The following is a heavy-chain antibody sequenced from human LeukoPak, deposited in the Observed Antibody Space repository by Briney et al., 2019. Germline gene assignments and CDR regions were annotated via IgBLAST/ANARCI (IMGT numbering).Heavy chain of an antibody. CDR1: GGSFSGYY. V-gene: IGHV4-34*01. CDR3: ARIKQLLKGVDY. J-gene: IGHJ4*02. CDR2: INHSGRT. D-gene: IGHD2-2*01. Sequence: SETLSLTCAVYGGSFSGYYWSWIRQPPGKGMEWIGEINHSGRTNYNPSLKSRVTISVDTSKNQFSLKLSSVTAADTAVYYCARIKQLLKGVDYWGQGTLVTVSS.